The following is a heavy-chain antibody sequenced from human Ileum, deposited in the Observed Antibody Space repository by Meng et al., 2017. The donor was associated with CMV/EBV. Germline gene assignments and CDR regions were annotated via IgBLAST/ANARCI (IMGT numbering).Heavy chain of an antibody. CDR3: ARVGASSITTADY. D-gene: IGHD3-22*01. CDR1: RGSIRSSSFS. CDR2: ISFGGST. Sequence: LQPHGSGPGLVKPSGTLSLTCSVSRGSIRSSSFSWGWIRQPPGKGLEWIGSISFGGSTSYKPSLKSRVTISIDMSKNQFSLKLSSVTAADTAVYYCARVGASSITTADYWGQGILVTVSS. J-gene: IGHJ4*02. V-gene: IGHV4-39*07.